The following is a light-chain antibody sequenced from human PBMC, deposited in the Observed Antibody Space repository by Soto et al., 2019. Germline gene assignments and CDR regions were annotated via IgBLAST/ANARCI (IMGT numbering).Light chain of an antibody. CDR3: QQYNSFSSYT. Sequence: DIQMTQSPSTLSASVGDRVTITCRASQSIGSWVAWYQQKPGKAPQLLIYKASSLQVGVPSRFSGSGSGAEFTLTISSLQPDDFATYYSQQYNSFSSYTFGQGTKLEIK. J-gene: IGKJ2*01. CDR2: KAS. V-gene: IGKV1-5*03. CDR1: QSIGSW.